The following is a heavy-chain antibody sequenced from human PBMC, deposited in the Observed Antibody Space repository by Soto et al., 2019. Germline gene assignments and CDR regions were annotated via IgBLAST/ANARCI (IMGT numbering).Heavy chain of an antibody. D-gene: IGHD3-22*01. CDR3: ARGAQGFFPVSGIYFYFDH. J-gene: IGHJ4*02. CDR1: GYIFTDHL. CDR2: VHPDSGGT. Sequence: ASVKVSCKTSGYIFTDHLIHWVRQSPGQGLQWVGWVHPDSGGTNVAQAFQDRVTMTADTSITTAYVDLARLRPDDTAIFYCARGAQGFFPVSGIYFYFDHWGQGTPVTLSS. V-gene: IGHV1-2*02.